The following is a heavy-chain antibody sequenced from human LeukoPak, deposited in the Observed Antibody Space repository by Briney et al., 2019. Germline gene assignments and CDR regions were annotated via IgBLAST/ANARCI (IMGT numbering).Heavy chain of an antibody. CDR1: GFTFSSYA. D-gene: IGHD1-26*01. J-gene: IGHJ4*02. CDR2: ISGSGGST. CDR3: AKDSASWDSFDY. V-gene: IGHV3-23*01. Sequence: PGGSLRLSCAASGFTFSSYAMSWVRQAPGKGREWVSAISGSGGSTYYADSVKGRFTISRENTKKTMYVQMNTLRAEDTAVYYCAKDSASWDSFDYWGQGTLVTVSS.